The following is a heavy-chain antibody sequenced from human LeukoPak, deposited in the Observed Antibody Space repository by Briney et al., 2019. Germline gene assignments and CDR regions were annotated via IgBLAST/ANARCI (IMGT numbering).Heavy chain of an antibody. CDR2: ISSDGSIK. V-gene: IGHV3-30*18. J-gene: IGHJ4*02. CDR3: VKEYHSRGFGAYFDY. CDR1: KFTFSHYG. Sequence: PGGSVRLSCTASKFTFSHYGMQWVRQAPGKGLEGGADISSDGSIKVYADSVKGRFTLSRDNSINTVDLQMHSLRAEDTAVYYCVKEYHSRGFGAYFDYWGQGTLVTVSS. D-gene: IGHD3-3*01.